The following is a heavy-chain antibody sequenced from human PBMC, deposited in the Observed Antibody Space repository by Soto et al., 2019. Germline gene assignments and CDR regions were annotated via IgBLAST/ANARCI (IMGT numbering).Heavy chain of an antibody. CDR1: GFTFSSYA. D-gene: IGHD3-10*01. V-gene: IGHV3-23*01. J-gene: IGHJ4*02. CDR3: AKIYDGAGLDY. Sequence: EVQLLESGGGLVQPGESLRLSCAASGFTFSSYAMSWVRQAPGKGLEWVSSISGSGGTTYCADSVKGRCTISRDNSKNTVYLQMNTLRAEDTAVYYCAKIYDGAGLDYWGQGTLVTVSS. CDR2: ISGSGGTT.